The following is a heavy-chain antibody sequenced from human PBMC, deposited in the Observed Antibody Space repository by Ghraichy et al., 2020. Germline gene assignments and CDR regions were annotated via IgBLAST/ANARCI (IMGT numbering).Heavy chain of an antibody. V-gene: IGHV3-7*01. D-gene: IGHD3-22*01. CDR3: ARVGSPDSSGYYYVLDY. CDR2: IKQDGSEK. CDR1: GFTFSSYW. J-gene: IGHJ4*02. Sequence: GGSLRLSCAASGFTFSSYWMSWVRQAPGKGLEWVANIKQDGSEKYYVDSVKGRFTISRDNAKNSLYLQMNSLRAEDTAVYYCARVGSPDSSGYYYVLDYWGQGTLVTVSS.